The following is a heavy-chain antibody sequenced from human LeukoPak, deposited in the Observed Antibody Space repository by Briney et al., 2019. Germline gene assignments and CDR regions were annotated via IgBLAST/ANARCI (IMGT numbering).Heavy chain of an antibody. V-gene: IGHV3-23*01. D-gene: IGHD3-10*01. CDR1: GFTLSTYA. Sequence: GGSLRLSCAASGFTLSTYAMSWVRQTPGKGLEWVAATSSSDAGTYHADSVKGRFTISRDNSKNTLYLQMNSLRAEDTAVYYCARGDGWFGEIGGHWGQGTLVAVSS. CDR2: TSSSDAGT. CDR3: ARGDGWFGEIGGH. J-gene: IGHJ4*02.